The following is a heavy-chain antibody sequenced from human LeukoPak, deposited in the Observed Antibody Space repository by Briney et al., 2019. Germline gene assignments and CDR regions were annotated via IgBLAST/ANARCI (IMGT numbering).Heavy chain of an antibody. Sequence: NPSETLSLTCTVSAGSISSGGHYWSWIRQHPGKGLEWIGYIHYSGSTNYNPSLKSRVAISLDTSKNLFSLKLSSVTAADTAVYYCASALYYYYLDVWGKGTTVTVSS. J-gene: IGHJ6*03. CDR3: ASALYYYYLDV. V-gene: IGHV4-31*03. CDR1: AGSISSGGHY. CDR2: IHYSGST.